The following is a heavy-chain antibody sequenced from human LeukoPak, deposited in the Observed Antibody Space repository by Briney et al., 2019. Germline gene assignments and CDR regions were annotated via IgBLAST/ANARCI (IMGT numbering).Heavy chain of an antibody. CDR2: INPNSGGT. V-gene: IGHV1-2*06. J-gene: IGHJ4*02. D-gene: IGHD2-15*01. Sequence: ASVKVSCKASGYTFTGYYMHWVRQAPGQGLEWMGRINPNSGGTNYAQKFQGRVTMTRDTSISTAYMELSRLRSDDTAVYYCARDRGGYCSSSSCLSDFDYWGQGTLVTVSS. CDR3: ARDRGGYCSSSSCLSDFDY. CDR1: GYTFTGYY.